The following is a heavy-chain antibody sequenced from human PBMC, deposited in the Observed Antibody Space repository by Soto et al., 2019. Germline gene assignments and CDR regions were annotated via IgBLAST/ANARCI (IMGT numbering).Heavy chain of an antibody. Sequence: ASVKVSCKASGFTFTSSAVQWVRQARGQRLEWIGWIVVGSDNTNYAQKFQERVTITRDMSTSTAYMELSSLRSEDTAVYYCAATVPYYGSGVYYYGMDVWGQGTTVTVSS. V-gene: IGHV1-58*01. CDR2: IVVGSDNT. J-gene: IGHJ6*02. CDR3: AATVPYYGSGVYYYGMDV. CDR1: GFTFTSSA. D-gene: IGHD3-10*01.